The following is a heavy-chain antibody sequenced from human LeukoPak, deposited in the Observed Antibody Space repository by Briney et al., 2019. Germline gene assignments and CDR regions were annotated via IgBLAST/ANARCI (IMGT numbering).Heavy chain of an antibody. V-gene: IGHV1-18*01. D-gene: IGHD6-19*01. J-gene: IGHJ4*02. CDR1: GGTFSSYA. CDR3: AREIAVAEVIDY. CDR2: ISAYNGNT. Sequence: ASVKVSCKASGGTFSSYAISWVRQAPGQGLEWMGWISAYNGNTNYAQKLLGRVTMTTDTSTSTAYMELRSLRSDDTAVYYCAREIAVAEVIDYWGQGTLVTVSS.